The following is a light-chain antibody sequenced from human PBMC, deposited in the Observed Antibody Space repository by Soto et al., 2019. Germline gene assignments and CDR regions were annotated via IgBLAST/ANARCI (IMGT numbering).Light chain of an antibody. CDR1: SSNIGAGYD. Sequence: QPVLTQPPSVSVAPGQRVTISCTGSSSNIGAGYDVHWYQHLPGTAPKLLIYGNSNRPSGVPDRFSGSKSGTSASLAITGLQAEDEADYYCQSYDSSLSAHVVFGGGTKLTVL. CDR3: QSYDSSLSAHVV. V-gene: IGLV1-40*01. J-gene: IGLJ2*01. CDR2: GNS.